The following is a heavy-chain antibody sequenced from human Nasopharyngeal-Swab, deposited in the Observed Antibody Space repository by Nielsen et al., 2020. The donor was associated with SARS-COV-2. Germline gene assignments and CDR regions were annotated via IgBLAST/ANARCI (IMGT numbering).Heavy chain of an antibody. CDR2: INHSGST. J-gene: IGHJ4*02. D-gene: IGHD3-9*01. Sequence: WIPPPPGKGLEWIGEINHSGSTNYNPTLKSRVTKSEDTSKNQFTLKLSSVTAADTAVYYCARGTSRLRYFNWLPHPYDYWGQGTLVTVSS. V-gene: IGHV4-34*01. CDR3: ARGTSRLRYFNWLPHPYDY.